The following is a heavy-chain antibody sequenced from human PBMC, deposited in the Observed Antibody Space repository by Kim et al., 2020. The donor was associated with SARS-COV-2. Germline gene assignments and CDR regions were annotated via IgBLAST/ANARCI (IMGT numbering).Heavy chain of an antibody. V-gene: IGHV3-48*03. CDR2: IAGGSDTII. CDR1: GFIFRDYE. D-gene: IGHD6-13*01. Sequence: GGSLRLSCAASGFIFRDYEMNWVRQAPGKGLEWVSYIAGGSDTIIYYADSVKGRFTISRDIAKDSLYLQMNSLRVEDTAVYYCARDVGGSRHHWGQGTLVIVSS. CDR3: ARDVGGSRHH. J-gene: IGHJ5*02.